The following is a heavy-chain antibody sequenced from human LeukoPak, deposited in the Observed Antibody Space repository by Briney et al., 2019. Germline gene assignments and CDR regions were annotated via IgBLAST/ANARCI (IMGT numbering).Heavy chain of an antibody. V-gene: IGHV4-39*07. J-gene: IGHJ6*02. CDR3: AKDNYLSSSWFYCYGMDV. CDR2: IYYSGST. Sequence: SETLSLTCTVSGGSISSSSYYWGWIRQPPGKGLEWIGSIYYSGSTYYNPSLKSRVTISVDTSKNQFSLKLSSVTAADTAVYYCAKDNYLSSSWFYCYGMDVWGQGTTVTVSS. CDR1: GGSISSSSYY. D-gene: IGHD6-13*01.